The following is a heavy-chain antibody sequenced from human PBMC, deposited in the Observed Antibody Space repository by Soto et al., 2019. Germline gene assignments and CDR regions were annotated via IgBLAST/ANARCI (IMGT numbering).Heavy chain of an antibody. CDR3: AGGRGNYRE. CDR1: GGSIIGGGYY. CDR2: IYYSGST. D-gene: IGHD4-4*01. J-gene: IGHJ4*02. V-gene: IGHV4-31*03. Sequence: SETLSLTCTVSGGSIIGGGYYWSWIRQHPGKGLEWIGYIYYSGSTYYNPSLKSRVTISVDTSKNQFSLKLSSVTAADTAVYYCAGGRGNYREWGQGTLVTVSS.